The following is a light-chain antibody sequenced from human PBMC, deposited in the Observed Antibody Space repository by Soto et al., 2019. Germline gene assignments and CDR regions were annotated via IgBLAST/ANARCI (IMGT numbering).Light chain of an antibody. V-gene: IGKV3-20*01. CDR2: GGS. Sequence: IVLTQSPGTLSLSPGEGLTLSCRASQTVTSSYLAWYQHKPGQAPRLLIYGGSTKATGTPDRFSGSGSGTDFTLTISRLEPEDFAVYYCQQYGSSPRTFGQGTKVDIK. CDR3: QQYGSSPRT. J-gene: IGKJ1*01. CDR1: QTVTSSY.